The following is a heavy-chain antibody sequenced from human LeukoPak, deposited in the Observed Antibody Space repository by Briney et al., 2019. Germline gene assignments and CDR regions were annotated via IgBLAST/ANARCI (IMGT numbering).Heavy chain of an antibody. V-gene: IGHV4-39*07. Sequence: PSETLSLTCTVSGASISSSSYYGAWIRQPPGKGLEWIGSIYFIGSTNYNPSLKSRVTISVDTSKNQFSLKLSSVTAADTAVYYCARGWSYYFDYWGQGTLVTVSS. J-gene: IGHJ4*02. CDR2: IYFIGST. CDR3: ARGWSYYFDY. CDR1: GASISSSSYY. D-gene: IGHD2-15*01.